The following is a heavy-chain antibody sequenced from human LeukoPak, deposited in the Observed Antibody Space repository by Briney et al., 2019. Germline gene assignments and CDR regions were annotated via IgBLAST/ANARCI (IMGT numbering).Heavy chain of an antibody. J-gene: IGHJ4*02. Sequence: SETLSLTCTVSGGSISSSSYYWGWIRQPQGKGLEWIGSIYYSGNTYYNPSLKSRVTISVDRSKNQFSLKLSSVTAADTAVYYCARQQNRGYGLPFDYWGQGTLVTVSS. D-gene: IGHD5-12*01. V-gene: IGHV4-39*01. CDR3: ARQQNRGYGLPFDY. CDR2: IYYSGNT. CDR1: GGSISSSSYY.